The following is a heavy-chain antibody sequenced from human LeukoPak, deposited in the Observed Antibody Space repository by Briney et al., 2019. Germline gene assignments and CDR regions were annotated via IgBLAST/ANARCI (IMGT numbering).Heavy chain of an antibody. V-gene: IGHV3-7*01. CDR2: IKQDGSEE. J-gene: IGHJ4*02. D-gene: IGHD5-18*01. CDR3: ARASSWIHLWSL. CDR1: GFSLRSYW. Sequence: GGSLRLSCAASGFSLRSYWMSWVRQAPERGLEWLANIKQDGSEEFYVDSVKGRFTISRDNSKNTVDFQLNSLRAEDTAVYYCARASSWIHLWSLWGQGTLVTVSS.